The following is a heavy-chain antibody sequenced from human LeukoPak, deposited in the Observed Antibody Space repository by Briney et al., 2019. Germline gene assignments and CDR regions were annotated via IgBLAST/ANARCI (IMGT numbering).Heavy chain of an antibody. CDR1: GFTFDDYA. CDR2: ISSSSSYI. Sequence: GGSLRLSCTASGFTFDDYAIHWVRQAPGKGLEWVSSISSSSSYIYYADSVKGRFTISRDNAKNSLYLQMNSLRAEDTAVYYCASYGSGSYYRGAYYYGMDVWGQGTTVTVSS. V-gene: IGHV3-21*01. CDR3: ASYGSGSYYRGAYYYGMDV. J-gene: IGHJ6*02. D-gene: IGHD3-10*01.